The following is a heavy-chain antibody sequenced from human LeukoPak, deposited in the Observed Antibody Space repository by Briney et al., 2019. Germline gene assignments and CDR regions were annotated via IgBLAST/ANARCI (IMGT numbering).Heavy chain of an antibody. Sequence: GGTLRLSCAASGFTFSSNAIHWVRQAPGKGLEWVAEISYDGGNTYYADSVKGRFTISRDNSKNTLYLQMNSLRAEDTAVYYCAKEGTGIHFDYWGQGTLVTVSS. CDR2: ISYDGGNT. J-gene: IGHJ4*02. D-gene: IGHD1-1*01. CDR1: GFTFSSNA. CDR3: AKEGTGIHFDY. V-gene: IGHV3-30-3*01.